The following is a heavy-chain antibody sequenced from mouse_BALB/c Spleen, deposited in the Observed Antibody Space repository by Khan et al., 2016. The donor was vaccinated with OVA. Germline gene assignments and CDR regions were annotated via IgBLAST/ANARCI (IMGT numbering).Heavy chain of an antibody. CDR1: GYTLTNYG. D-gene: IGHD2-1*01. CDR2: INTYTGEP. CDR3: ARSNGNYWFAY. V-gene: IGHV9-3-1*01. J-gene: IGHJ3*01. Sequence: QIQLVQSGPELKKPGETVKISCKASGYTLTNYGMNWVKQAPGKGLKWMGWINTYTGEPTYAEDFKGRIAFSLETSASPAYLQIHNLKNEDTATYFCARSNGNYWFAYWGQGTLVTVSA.